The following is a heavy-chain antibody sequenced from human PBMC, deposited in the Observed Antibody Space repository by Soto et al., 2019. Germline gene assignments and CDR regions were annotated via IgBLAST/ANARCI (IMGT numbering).Heavy chain of an antibody. D-gene: IGHD1-20*01. Sequence: GGSLRLSCAASGFNVGAFAVNWVRQAPGKGLEWVSGISVSDAFIYYADSVRGRFSISRDASENILYLQMNSLRVDDAALYYCTRETVAGITGLDYWGPGTLVTVSS. CDR2: ISVSDAFI. CDR3: TRETVAGITGLDY. J-gene: IGHJ4*02. CDR1: GFNVGAFA. V-gene: IGHV3-23*01.